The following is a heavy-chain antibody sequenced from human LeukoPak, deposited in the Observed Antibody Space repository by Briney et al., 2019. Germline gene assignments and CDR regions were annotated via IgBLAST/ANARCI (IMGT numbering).Heavy chain of an antibody. V-gene: IGHV3-30-3*01. J-gene: IGHJ6*02. Sequence: GGSLRLSCAASGFTFSSYAMHWVRQAPGKGLEWVAVISYDGSNKYYADSVKGRFTISRDNSKNTLYLQMNSLRAEDTAVYYCARDLIPGYPYYYGMDVWGQGTTVTVSS. CDR2: ISYDGSNK. CDR1: GFTFSSYA. D-gene: IGHD6-25*01. CDR3: ARDLIPGYPYYYGMDV.